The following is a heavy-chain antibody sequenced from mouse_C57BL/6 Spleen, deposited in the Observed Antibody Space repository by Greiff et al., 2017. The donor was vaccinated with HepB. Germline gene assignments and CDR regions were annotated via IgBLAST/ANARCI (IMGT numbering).Heavy chain of an antibody. J-gene: IGHJ2*01. CDR3: ARLLITTVVAGNYFDY. Sequence: VQLQQSGPELVKPGASVKLSCKASGYTFTSYDINWVKQRPGQGLEWIGWIYPRDGSTKYNEKFKGKATLTVDTSSSTAYMELHSLTSEDSAVYFFARLLITTVVAGNYFDYWGQGTTLTVSS. CDR1: GYTFTSYD. CDR2: IYPRDGST. V-gene: IGHV1-85*01. D-gene: IGHD1-1*01.